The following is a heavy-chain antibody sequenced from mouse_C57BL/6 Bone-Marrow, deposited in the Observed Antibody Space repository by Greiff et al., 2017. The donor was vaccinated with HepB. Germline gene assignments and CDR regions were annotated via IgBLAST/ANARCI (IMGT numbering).Heavy chain of an antibody. CDR1: GYTFTSYW. V-gene: IGHV1-55*01. CDR2: IYPGSGST. J-gene: IGHJ2*01. D-gene: IGHD1-1*01. CDR3: ATGGLYYGSSYFDY. Sequence: QVQLQQPGAELVKPGASVKMSCKASGYTFTSYWITWVKQRPGQGLEWIGDIYPGSGSTNYNEKFKSKATLTVDTSSSTAYMQLSSLTSEDSAVYYCATGGLYYGSSYFDYWGQGTTLTVSS.